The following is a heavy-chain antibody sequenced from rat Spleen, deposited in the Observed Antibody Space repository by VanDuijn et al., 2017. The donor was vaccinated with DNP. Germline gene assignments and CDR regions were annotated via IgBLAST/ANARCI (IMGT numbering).Heavy chain of an antibody. CDR1: GFSLTSYS. J-gene: IGHJ4*01. V-gene: IGHV2-63*01. D-gene: IGHD1-12*02. CDR3: TREGYYDGSGVMDA. CDR2: MWYDGDT. Sequence: QVQLKESGPDLVQPSQTLSLTCTVSGFSLTSYSVSWVRQPSGKGPEWMGRMWYDGDTAYNSALKSRLSISRDTFKNQVFLKMNSLQNDDTGTYCGTREGYYDGSGVMDAWGQGASVTVSS.